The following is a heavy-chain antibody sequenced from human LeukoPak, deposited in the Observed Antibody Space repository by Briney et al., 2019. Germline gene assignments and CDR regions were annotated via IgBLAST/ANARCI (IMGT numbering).Heavy chain of an antibody. J-gene: IGHJ4*02. CDR3: ARGDTMVRGKNFDY. V-gene: IGHV4-39*07. CDR2: IYYSGST. Sequence: SETLSLTCTVSGGSISSSSYYWGWIRQPPGKGLEWIGSIYYSGSTYYNPSLKSRVTISVDTSKNQFSLKLSSVTAADTAVYYCARGDTMVRGKNFDYWGQGTLVTVSS. D-gene: IGHD3-10*01. CDR1: GGSISSSSYY.